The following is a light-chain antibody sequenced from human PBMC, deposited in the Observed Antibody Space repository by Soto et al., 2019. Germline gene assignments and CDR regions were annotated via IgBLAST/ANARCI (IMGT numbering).Light chain of an antibody. CDR1: QSVSGNY. CDR2: GAS. J-gene: IGKJ4*01. CDR3: QHRANWPLT. Sequence: EIVLTQFPGTLSLSPVERATLSCMASQSVSGNYLAWYHQKPGQAPRLLIYGASTRATGIPARFSGSGSGTDFTLTISSLEPEDFALYYCQHRANWPLTFGGGTKVDIK. V-gene: IGKV3D-20*02.